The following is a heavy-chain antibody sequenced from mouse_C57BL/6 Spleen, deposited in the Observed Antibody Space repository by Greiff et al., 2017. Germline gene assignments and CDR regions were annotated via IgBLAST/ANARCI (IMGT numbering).Heavy chain of an antibody. V-gene: IGHV1-50*01. D-gene: IGHD2-3*01. CDR1: GYTFTSYW. Sequence: VQLQQPGAELVKPGASVKLSCKASGYTFTSYWMQWVKQRPGQGLEWIGEIDPSDSYTNYNQKFKGKATLTVDTSSSTAYMQLSSLTSEDSAVYYCGRGDGYSNYFDYWGQGTTLTVSS. CDR2: IDPSDSYT. J-gene: IGHJ2*01. CDR3: GRGDGYSNYFDY.